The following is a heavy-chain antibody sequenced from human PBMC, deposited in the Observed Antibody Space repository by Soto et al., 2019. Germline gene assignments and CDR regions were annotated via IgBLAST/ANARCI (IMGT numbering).Heavy chain of an antibody. J-gene: IGHJ5*02. CDR2: ISYDGSNK. CDR1: GFTFSSYG. CDR3: AKELAYNWFDP. V-gene: IGHV3-30*18. D-gene: IGHD5-12*01. Sequence: QVQLVESGGGVVQPGRSLRLSCAASGFTFSSYGMHWVRQAPGKGLEWVAVISYDGSNKYYADSVKGRFTISRDNSKNTLYLQMNSLRAEDTAVYYGAKELAYNWFDPWGQGTLVTVSS.